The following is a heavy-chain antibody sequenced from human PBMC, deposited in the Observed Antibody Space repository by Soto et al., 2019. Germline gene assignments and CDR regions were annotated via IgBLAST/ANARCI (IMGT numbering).Heavy chain of an antibody. Sequence: SQTLSLTCAISGDSVSSNSAAWNWIRQSPSRGLEWLGRTYYRSKWYNDYAVSVKSRITINPDTSKNQFSLQLNSVTPEDTAVYYCARVARYYDFWSGYYTDPDYYYYGMDVWGQGTTVTVSS. CDR3: ARVARYYDFWSGYYTDPDYYYYGMDV. J-gene: IGHJ6*02. CDR1: GDSVSSNSAA. D-gene: IGHD3-3*01. V-gene: IGHV6-1*01. CDR2: TYYRSKWYN.